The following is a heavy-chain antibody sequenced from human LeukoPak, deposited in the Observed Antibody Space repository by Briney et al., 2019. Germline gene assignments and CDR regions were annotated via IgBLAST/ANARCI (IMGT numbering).Heavy chain of an antibody. Sequence: ASVKVSCKASGYTFTSYGISWVRQAPVQGLEWMGWISAYNGNTNYAQKLQGRVTMTTDTSTSTAYMELRSLRSDDTAVYHCGYGSGRPNHYYYGMDVWGQGTKVTVSS. CDR2: ISAYNGNT. CDR1: GYTFTSYG. D-gene: IGHD3-10*01. V-gene: IGHV1-18*01. J-gene: IGHJ6*02. CDR3: GYGSGRPNHYYYGMDV.